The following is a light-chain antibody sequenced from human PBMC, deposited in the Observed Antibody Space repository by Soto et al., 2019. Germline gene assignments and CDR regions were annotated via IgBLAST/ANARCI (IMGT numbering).Light chain of an antibody. CDR2: GVS. J-gene: IGKJ1*01. CDR3: LQYGDSPRT. CDR1: QSVTSNY. Sequence: EIVLTQSPGTLSLSPGERATLSCRASQSVTSNYVAWFQQKPGQAPRLLIFGVSDRAPGIPDRFSASGSGTDFTLTISRLEPVDFAVYYCLQYGDSPRTFGQGTKVEIK. V-gene: IGKV3-20*01.